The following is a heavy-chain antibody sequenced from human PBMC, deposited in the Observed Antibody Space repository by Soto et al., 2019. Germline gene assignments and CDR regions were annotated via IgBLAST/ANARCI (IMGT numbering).Heavy chain of an antibody. V-gene: IGHV4-30-4*01. Sequence: SETLSLTCTVSGGSISSGDYYWSWIRQPPGKGLEWIGYIYYSGSTYYNPSLKSRVTISVDTSKNQFSLKLSSVTAADTAVYYCARGDYDFWSGPRAYFDCWGQGTLVTVSS. J-gene: IGHJ4*02. CDR2: IYYSGST. D-gene: IGHD3-3*01. CDR1: GGSISSGDYY. CDR3: ARGDYDFWSGPRAYFDC.